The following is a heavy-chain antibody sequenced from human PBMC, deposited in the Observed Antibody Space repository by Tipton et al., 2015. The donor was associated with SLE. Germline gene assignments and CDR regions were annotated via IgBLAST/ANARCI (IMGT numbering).Heavy chain of an antibody. CDR3: ARGSVRADDY. V-gene: IGHV4-39*07. D-gene: IGHD4-23*01. J-gene: IGHJ4*02. CDR1: GASISSDNYY. CDR2: IYYSGST. Sequence: TLSLTCSVSGASISSDNYYWNWVRQHPGKGLEWIGSIYYSGSTYYNPSLKSRVTISADTSKNQISLKLTSVTAADTAVLYCARGSVRADDYWGQGTLVTVSS.